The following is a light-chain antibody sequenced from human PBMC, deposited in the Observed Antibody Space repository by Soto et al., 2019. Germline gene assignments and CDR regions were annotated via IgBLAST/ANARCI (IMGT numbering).Light chain of an antibody. Sequence: EIVLTQSPDTLSLSPGERAALSCRASQSFTNSFLAWYQQRTGQPPRLLLYGTSNRAIGIPDRFSGSGSGTDFTLTNSRLEPEDFAVYYCQQYGDSRTFGPGTKVEVK. CDR1: QSFTNSF. V-gene: IGKV3-20*01. J-gene: IGKJ1*01. CDR3: QQYGDSRT. CDR2: GTS.